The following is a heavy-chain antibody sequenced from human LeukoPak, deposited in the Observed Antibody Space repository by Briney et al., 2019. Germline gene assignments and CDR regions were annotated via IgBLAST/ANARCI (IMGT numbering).Heavy chain of an antibody. CDR2: ISAGGVST. CDR1: GFTSSSYA. CDR3: AKDLLSVGQWLGPFDY. Sequence: PGGSLRLSCAASGFTSSSYAMNWVRQAPGKGLEWVSAISAGGVSTYYADSVKGRFTISRDNSKNTLYLQMNSLRAEDTAVYYCAKDLLSVGQWLGPFDYWGQGTLVTVSS. D-gene: IGHD6-19*01. J-gene: IGHJ4*02. V-gene: IGHV3-23*01.